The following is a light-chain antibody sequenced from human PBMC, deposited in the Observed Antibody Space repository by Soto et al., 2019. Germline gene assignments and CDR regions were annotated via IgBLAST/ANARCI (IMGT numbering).Light chain of an antibody. CDR1: SSDVGAYNY. CDR3: SSFTIRSTVV. CDR2: DVT. Sequence: QSALTQPAAVSGSPGQSITISCTGTSSDVGAYNYVSWYQQHPGKAPKLMIYDVTDRPSGVSNRFSGSKSGNTASLTISGLQAEYEADYFCSSFTIRSTVVFGGGTKLTVL. V-gene: IGLV2-14*01. J-gene: IGLJ2*01.